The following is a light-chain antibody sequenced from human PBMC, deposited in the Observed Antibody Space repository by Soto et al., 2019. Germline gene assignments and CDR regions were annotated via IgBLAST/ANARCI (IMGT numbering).Light chain of an antibody. V-gene: IGLV2-14*03. CDR2: DVS. J-gene: IGLJ2*01. CDR1: NSDIGGYSY. CDR3: TSYTSRSTLGV. Sequence: QSALTQPASVSGSPGQSITISCTGSNSDIGGYSYVSWYQQHPGKAPKLMIYDVSNRHSGVSYRFSGSKSGNTASLTISGLQAEDEADYYCTSYTSRSTLGVFGGGTKLTVL.